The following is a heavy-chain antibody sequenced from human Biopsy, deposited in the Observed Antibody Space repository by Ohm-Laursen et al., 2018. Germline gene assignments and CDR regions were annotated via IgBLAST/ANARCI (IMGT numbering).Heavy chain of an antibody. Sequence: TQTLTLTGTLSGFSVNTRGMSVTWIRQPPGKALEWLARIDWDAAKFYSASLKSRLTISKGTSGNHVVLTLSDVGPVDTGTYYCARIPIPIFSAALVYRHRRHLQGLDVWGQGTTVIVSS. CDR3: ARIPIPIFSAALVYRHRRHLQGLDV. CDR2: IDWDAAK. V-gene: IGHV2-70*16. CDR1: GFSVNTRGMS. J-gene: IGHJ6*02. D-gene: IGHD2-21*01.